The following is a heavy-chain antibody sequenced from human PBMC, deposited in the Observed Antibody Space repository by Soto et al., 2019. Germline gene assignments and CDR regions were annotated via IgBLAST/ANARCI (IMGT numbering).Heavy chain of an antibody. D-gene: IGHD5-18*01. CDR2: IIPIFGTA. CDR3: ARGPEDKIQLWPKFYYYYGMDV. V-gene: IGHV1-69*13. CDR1: GGTFSSYA. J-gene: IGHJ6*02. Sequence: GASVKVSCKASGGTFSSYAISWVRQAPGQGLEWMGGIIPIFGTANYAQKFQGRVTITADESTSTAYMELSSLRSEDTAVYYCARGPEDKIQLWPKFYYYYGMDVWGQGTTVTVSS.